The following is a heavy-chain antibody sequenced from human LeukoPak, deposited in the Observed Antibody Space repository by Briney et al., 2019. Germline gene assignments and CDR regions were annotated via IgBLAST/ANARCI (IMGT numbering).Heavy chain of an antibody. CDR3: ARDGFCWGGMRLPPPHHFDP. CDR2: IIPILGIA. CDR1: GGTFSSYA. J-gene: IGHJ5*02. D-gene: IGHD2-15*01. V-gene: IGHV1-69*04. Sequence: EASVKVSCKASGGTFSSYAISWVRQAPGQGLEWMGRIIPILGIANYAQKFQGRVTITADKSTSTAYMELSSLRSEDTAVYYCARDGFCWGGMRLPPPHHFDPWGQGTLVTVSS.